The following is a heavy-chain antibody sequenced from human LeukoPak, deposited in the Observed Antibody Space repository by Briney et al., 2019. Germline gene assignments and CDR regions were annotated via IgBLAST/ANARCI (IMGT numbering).Heavy chain of an antibody. J-gene: IGHJ6*02. Sequence: PGGSLRLSCSASGFTFNRFYLHWVRQAPGKGLEFVSHISSNGATTYYADSVKGRFTISRDNSKNTLYLQMNSLRAEDTAVYYCARDQTVATMTDDYGMDVWGQGTTVTVSS. D-gene: IGHD5-12*01. CDR2: ISSNGATT. CDR3: ARDQTVATMTDDYGMDV. V-gene: IGHV3-64*04. CDR1: GFTFNRFY.